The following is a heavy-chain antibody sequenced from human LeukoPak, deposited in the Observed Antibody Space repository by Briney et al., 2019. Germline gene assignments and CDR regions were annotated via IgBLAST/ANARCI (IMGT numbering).Heavy chain of an antibody. Sequence: PSETLSLTCTVSGGSISSYYWSWVRQPPGKGLECVGYIYYSGSTNYNPSLKSRVTISVDTSKNQFSLKLSSVNAADTAVYYCARRPYFYESSGYYFDYWGQETLVTVFS. V-gene: IGHV4-59*01. CDR3: ARRPYFYESSGYYFDY. CDR2: IYYSGST. J-gene: IGHJ4*02. CDR1: GGSISSYY. D-gene: IGHD3-22*01.